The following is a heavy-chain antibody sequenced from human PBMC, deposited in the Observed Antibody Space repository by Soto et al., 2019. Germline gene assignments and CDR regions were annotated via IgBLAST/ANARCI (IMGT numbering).Heavy chain of an antibody. CDR1: GFTFSSYA. J-gene: IGHJ4*02. Sequence: QVQLVESGGGVVQPGRSLRLFCAASGFTFSSYAMHWVRQAPGKGLEWVAVISYDGSNKYYADSVKGRFTISRDNSKNTLYLQMNSLRAEDTAVYYCARQSGSGSRRFDYWGQGTLVTVSS. CDR2: ISYDGSNK. D-gene: IGHD6-19*01. CDR3: ARQSGSGSRRFDY. V-gene: IGHV3-30-3*01.